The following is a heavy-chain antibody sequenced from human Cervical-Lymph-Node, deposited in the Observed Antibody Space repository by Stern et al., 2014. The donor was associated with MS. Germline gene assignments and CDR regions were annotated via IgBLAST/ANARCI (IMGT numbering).Heavy chain of an antibody. CDR3: ARGSAGAGAFFDY. CDR1: GYTFSNSW. J-gene: IGHJ4*02. CDR2: IYPGDSDT. D-gene: IGHD2-8*02. Sequence: EVQLVESGAEVKKPGESLKISCKGSGYTFSNSWIGWVRQMPGIGLEWMGIIYPGDSDTRYSPSFQGQITISADKSISTAYLQWNSLKASDTAIFYCARGSAGAGAFFDYWGQGTLVTVSS. V-gene: IGHV5-51*01.